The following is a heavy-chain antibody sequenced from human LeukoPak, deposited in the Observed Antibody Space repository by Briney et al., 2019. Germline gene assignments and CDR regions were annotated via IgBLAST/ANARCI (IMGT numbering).Heavy chain of an antibody. Sequence: GGSPRLSCAASGFTFSSYGMHWVRQAPGKGLEWVADIWFDGKNEHFADSVKGRFTISRDNSKNTMYLQINSLRAEDTAVYYCARDRHCANGVCHSPPGMDVWGQGTTVTVSS. CDR2: IWFDGKNE. D-gene: IGHD2-8*01. V-gene: IGHV3-33*01. CDR3: ARDRHCANGVCHSPPGMDV. J-gene: IGHJ6*02. CDR1: GFTFSSYG.